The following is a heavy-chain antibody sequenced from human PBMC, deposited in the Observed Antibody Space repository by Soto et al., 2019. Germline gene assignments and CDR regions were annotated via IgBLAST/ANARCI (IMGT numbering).Heavy chain of an antibody. J-gene: IGHJ5*02. Sequence: ASVKVSCKASGYTFTSYGISWVRQAPGQGLEWMGWISAYNGNTNYAQKLQGRVTMTTDTSTSTAYMELRSLRSDDTAVYYCARDSPSFDTAIQFDPWGQGTLVTVSS. D-gene: IGHD5-18*01. CDR3: ARDSPSFDTAIQFDP. CDR1: GYTFTSYG. V-gene: IGHV1-18*01. CDR2: ISAYNGNT.